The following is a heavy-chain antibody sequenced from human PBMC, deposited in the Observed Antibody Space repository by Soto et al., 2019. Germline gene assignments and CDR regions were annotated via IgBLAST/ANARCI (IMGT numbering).Heavy chain of an antibody. CDR2: ISATGYAT. J-gene: IGHJ5*01. CDR3: AKDRLDRAPAGWVDC. Sequence: LVESGGGLVQPGGSLRLSCEASGFSFSNYAMSWVRQTPGKGLEWVSGISATGYATFYAESVKGRFTISRDNSKNTLYVQMNDLRGDDTATYYCAKDRLDRAPAGWVDCWGQGALVTVSS. V-gene: IGHV3-23*04. CDR1: GFSFSNYA. D-gene: IGHD6-13*01.